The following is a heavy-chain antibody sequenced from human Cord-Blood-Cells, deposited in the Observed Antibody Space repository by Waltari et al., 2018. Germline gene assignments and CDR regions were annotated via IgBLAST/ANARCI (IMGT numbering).Heavy chain of an antibody. J-gene: IGHJ4*02. Sequence: QVQLVQSGAEVKKPGSSVKVSCKASGGTFSSYAISWVRQAPGQGLEWMGRIIPILGIANYAQKFQGRVTITADKSTSTAYMERSSLRSEDTAVYYCARALGDTAMVPFDYWGQGTLVTVSS. V-gene: IGHV1-69*09. CDR1: GGTFSSYA. D-gene: IGHD5-18*01. CDR3: ARALGDTAMVPFDY. CDR2: IIPILGIA.